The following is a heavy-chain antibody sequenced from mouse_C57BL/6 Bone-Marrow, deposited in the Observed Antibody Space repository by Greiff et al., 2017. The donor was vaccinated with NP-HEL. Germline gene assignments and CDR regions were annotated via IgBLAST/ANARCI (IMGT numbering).Heavy chain of an antibody. V-gene: IGHV1-55*01. CDR3: ARLDFRVLYVNLYYAMDY. J-gene: IGHJ4*01. CDR2: IYPGSGST. CDR1: GYTFTSYW. D-gene: IGHD1-1*01. Sequence: QVQLQQPGAELVKPGASVKMSCKASGYTFTSYWITWVKQRPGQGLEWIGDIYPGSGSTNYNEKFKSKATLTVDTSSSPAYMQLSSLTSEDSAVYYCARLDFRVLYVNLYYAMDYWGQGTSVTVSS.